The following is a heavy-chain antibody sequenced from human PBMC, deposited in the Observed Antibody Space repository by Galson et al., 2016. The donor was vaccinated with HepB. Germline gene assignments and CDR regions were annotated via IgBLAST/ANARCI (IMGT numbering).Heavy chain of an antibody. CDR1: GFTFDDHA. J-gene: IGHJ6*02. CDR3: VKDGLCSGGDCYLDDLGV. D-gene: IGHD2-21*02. CDR2: ISWNSGNI. V-gene: IGHV3-9*01. Sequence: SLRLSCAASGFTFDDHAMHWVRQAPGKGLEWVSGISWNSGNIGYADSVKGRFTISRDNAKNFLYLQMTSLRIEDTALYYCVKDGLCSGGDCYLDDLGVWGQGTMVSVSS.